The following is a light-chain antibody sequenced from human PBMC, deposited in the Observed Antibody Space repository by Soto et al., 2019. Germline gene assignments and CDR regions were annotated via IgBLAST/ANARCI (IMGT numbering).Light chain of an antibody. Sequence: QPVLTQPPSASGTPGQRVTISCSGSNSNIGTNAVNWYQQIPGTAPKLLIYNNNQRPSGVPDRFSGSKSGTSASLTISGLHSDDEADYPCATWDDTLRSWVSGGGTKLTVL. CDR3: ATWDDTLRSWV. V-gene: IGLV1-44*01. CDR1: NSNIGTNA. CDR2: NNN. J-gene: IGLJ3*02.